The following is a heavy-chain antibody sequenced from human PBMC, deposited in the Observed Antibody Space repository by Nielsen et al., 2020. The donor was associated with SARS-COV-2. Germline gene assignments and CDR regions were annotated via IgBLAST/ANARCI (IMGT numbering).Heavy chain of an antibody. CDR2: IYSGGSST. CDR3: AKVGPDYYYYGMDV. V-gene: IGHV3-23*03. D-gene: IGHD3-16*01. J-gene: IGHJ6*02. CDR1: GFTFSSYA. Sequence: GGSLRLSCAASGFTFSSYAMSWVRQAPGKGLEWVSVIYSGGSSTYYADSVKGRFTISRDNSKNTLYLQMNSLRAEDTAVYYCAKVGPDYYYYGMDVWGQGTTVTVSS.